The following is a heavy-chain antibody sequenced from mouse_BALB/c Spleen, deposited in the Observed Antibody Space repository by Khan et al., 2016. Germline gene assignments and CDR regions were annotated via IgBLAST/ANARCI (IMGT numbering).Heavy chain of an antibody. Sequence: QVQLQQSGAELARPGASVKLSCKASGYTFTSYWMQWVKQRPGQGLEWTGAKYPGDGDTRYTQKLKGKATLTADKSSSTAYMQLSSLAAADSAVYYCASYYGSSYDYFDYWGQGATLTVSS. J-gene: IGHJ2*01. D-gene: IGHD1-1*01. V-gene: IGHV1-87*01. CDR2: KYPGDGDT. CDR3: ASYYGSSYDYFDY. CDR1: GYTFTSYW.